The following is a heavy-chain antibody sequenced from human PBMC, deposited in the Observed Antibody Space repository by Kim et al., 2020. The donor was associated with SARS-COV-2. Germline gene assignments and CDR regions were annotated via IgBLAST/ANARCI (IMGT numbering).Heavy chain of an antibody. CDR1: GFTFSSYA. J-gene: IGHJ4*02. CDR2: ISYDGSNK. V-gene: IGHV3-30*04. D-gene: IGHD3-3*01. Sequence: GGSLRLSCAASGFTFSSYAMHWVRQAPGKGLEWVAVISYDGSNKYYADSVKGRFTISRDNSKNTLYLQMSSLRSEDTAVYYCARDGDYDFFDYWGQGTLVTVSS. CDR3: ARDGDYDFFDY.